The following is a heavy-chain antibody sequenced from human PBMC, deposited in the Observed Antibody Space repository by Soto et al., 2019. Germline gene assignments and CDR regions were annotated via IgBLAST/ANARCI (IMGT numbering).Heavy chain of an antibody. CDR1: GFTFSSYA. V-gene: IGHV3-23*01. CDR3: XXXXXXXXXAFDI. J-gene: IGHJ3*02. CDR2: ISGSGGST. Sequence: EVQLLESGGGLVQPGGSLRLSCAASGFTFSSYAMSWVRQXPGXXXEWVSAISGSGGSTYYADSVKGRFTISRDNSKNTLYLQXNXLRXEXXAXXXXXXXXXXXXXAFDIWGQGTMVTVSS.